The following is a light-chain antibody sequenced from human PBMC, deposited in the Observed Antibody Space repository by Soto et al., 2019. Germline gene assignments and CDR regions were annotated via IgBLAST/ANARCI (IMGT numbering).Light chain of an antibody. J-gene: IGLJ1*01. CDR1: GSDVGAYDY. CDR2: DVS. V-gene: IGLV2-11*01. Sequence: QSALTQPRSVSGSPGQSVTISCTGTGSDVGAYDYVSWYQHHPGKAPKVIIYDVSKRPSGVPDRFSGSKSGNTASLTISGLQAEDEADYYCSSFVGPYTYVFGTGTKVTVL. CDR3: SSFVGPYTYV.